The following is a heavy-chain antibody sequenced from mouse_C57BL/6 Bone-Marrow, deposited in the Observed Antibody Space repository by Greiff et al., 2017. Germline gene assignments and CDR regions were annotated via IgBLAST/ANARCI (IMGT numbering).Heavy chain of an antibody. CDR2: SRNKANDYTT. CDR3: AREIYYGNQDRCFDV. V-gene: IGHV7-1*01. J-gene: IGHJ1*03. CDR1: GFTFSDFY. D-gene: IGHD2-1*01. Sequence: EVKLVESGGGLVQSGRSLRLSCATSGFTFSDFYMEWVRQAPGKGLEWIAASRNKANDYTTEYSASVKGRFIVSRDTSQSILYLQMNALRAEDTAIYYCAREIYYGNQDRCFDVWGTGTTVTVSS.